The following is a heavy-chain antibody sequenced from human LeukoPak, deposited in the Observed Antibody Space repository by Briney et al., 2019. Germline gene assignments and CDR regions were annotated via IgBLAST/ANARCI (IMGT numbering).Heavy chain of an antibody. CDR1: GFTFSSYA. D-gene: IGHD6-19*01. Sequence: PGGSLRLSCAASGFTFSSYAMHWVRQAPGKGLEWVAVISYDGSNKYYADSVKGRFTISRDNSKNTLYLQMNSLRAEDTAVYYCARGPLRTLQWLVVDYWGQGTLVTVSS. CDR2: ISYDGSNK. V-gene: IGHV3-30-3*01. J-gene: IGHJ4*02. CDR3: ARGPLRTLQWLVVDY.